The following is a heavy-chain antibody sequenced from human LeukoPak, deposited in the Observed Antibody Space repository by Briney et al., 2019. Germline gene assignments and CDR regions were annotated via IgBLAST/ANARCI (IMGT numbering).Heavy chain of an antibody. CDR3: ARRARYYYDSSGYSVFDY. J-gene: IGHJ4*02. CDR1: AYTFTSYD. V-gene: IGHV1-8*03. D-gene: IGHD3-22*01. Sequence: ASVKVSCKASAYTFTSYDLNWVRHATGQGLEWMGWMNPNSGNTSYAQKFQGRVTITRNTSISTAYMELSSLRSEATAVYYCARRARYYYDSSGYSVFDYWGQGTLVTVSS. CDR2: MNPNSGNT.